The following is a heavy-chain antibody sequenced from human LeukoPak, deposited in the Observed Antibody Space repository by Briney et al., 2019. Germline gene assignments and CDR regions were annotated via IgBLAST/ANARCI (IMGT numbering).Heavy chain of an antibody. CDR3: AKDLGDHYDSSGYYCLDY. Sequence: PGGSLRLSCAASGFTFSSYGMHWVRQAPGKGLEWVAVISYDGSNKYYADSVKGRFTISRDNSKNTLYLQMNSLRAEDTAVYYCAKDLGDHYDSSGYYCLDYWGQGTLVTVSS. D-gene: IGHD3-22*01. J-gene: IGHJ4*02. CDR1: GFTFSSYG. V-gene: IGHV3-30*18. CDR2: ISYDGSNK.